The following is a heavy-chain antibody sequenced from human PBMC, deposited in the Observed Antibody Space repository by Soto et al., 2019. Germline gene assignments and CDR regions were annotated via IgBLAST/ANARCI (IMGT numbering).Heavy chain of an antibody. J-gene: IGHJ4*02. CDR1: GYSFTDNW. V-gene: IGHV5-10-1*01. D-gene: IGHD6-19*01. Sequence: RGESLKISCKGSGYSFTDNWISWVRQMAGKGLEWMGKIDPNDAYTDYSPSFQGHVTISVDKSANTAYLQWSSLRASDTAIYYCARHPYGGGWYETLFDSWGQGTLVTVSS. CDR2: IDPNDAYT. CDR3: ARHPYGGGWYETLFDS.